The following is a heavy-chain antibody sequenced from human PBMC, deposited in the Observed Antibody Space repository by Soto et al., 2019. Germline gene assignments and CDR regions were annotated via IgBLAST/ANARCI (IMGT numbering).Heavy chain of an antibody. J-gene: IGHJ4*02. CDR2: LGPQFGTP. CDR3: ARQNRDTPMVHFDV. CDR1: RGTFNRYA. V-gene: IGHV1-69*01. D-gene: IGHD5-18*01. Sequence: QVQLVQSGAEVKKPGSSVKVSCLASRGTFNRYAINWVRQAPGHGLEWLGALGPQFGTPNYAQKFQDRVTIVADESTNTTAMELRGLTSDDTAVYYCARQNRDTPMVHFDVWGQGTLVTVSS.